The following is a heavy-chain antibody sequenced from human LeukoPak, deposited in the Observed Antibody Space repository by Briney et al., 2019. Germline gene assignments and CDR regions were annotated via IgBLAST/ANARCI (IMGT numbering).Heavy chain of an antibody. CDR3: AVGYSYAQGHAFDI. Sequence: PSETLSLTCTVSGGSISSGGYYWSWIRQHPGKGLEWIGYIYYSGSTYYNPSLKSRVTISVDTSKNQFSLKLSSVTAADSAVYYCAVGYSYAQGHAFDIWGQGTMVTVSS. CDR1: GGSISSGGYY. J-gene: IGHJ3*02. CDR2: IYYSGST. V-gene: IGHV4-31*03. D-gene: IGHD5-18*01.